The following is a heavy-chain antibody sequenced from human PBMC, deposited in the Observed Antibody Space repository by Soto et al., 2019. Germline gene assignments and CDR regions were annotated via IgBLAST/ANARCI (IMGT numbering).Heavy chain of an antibody. Sequence: QVQLVQSGAEVKKPGASVKVSCKASGYTFTSYGISRVRQAPGQGLEWMGWISAYNGNTNYAQKLQGRVTMTTDTSTSTAYMELRSLRSDDSAVYYCARDSRYCISTSCYRGYFDYWGQGTLVTVSS. V-gene: IGHV1-18*01. CDR1: GYTFTSYG. D-gene: IGHD2-2*01. CDR2: ISAYNGNT. J-gene: IGHJ4*02. CDR3: ARDSRYCISTSCYRGYFDY.